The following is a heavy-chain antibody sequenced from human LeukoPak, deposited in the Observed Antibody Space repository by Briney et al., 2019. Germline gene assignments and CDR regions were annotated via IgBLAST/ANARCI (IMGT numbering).Heavy chain of an antibody. CDR2: IYYSGST. D-gene: IGHD1-26*01. CDR3: ARFNGSQRWALDY. J-gene: IGHJ4*02. CDR1: GGSISSYY. Sequence: PSQTLSLTCTVSGGSISSYYWSWIRQPPGKGLEWIGYIYYSGSTNYNPSLKSRVTISVDTSKNQFSLKLSSVTAADTAVYYCARFNGSQRWALDYWGQGTLVTVSS. V-gene: IGHV4-59*01.